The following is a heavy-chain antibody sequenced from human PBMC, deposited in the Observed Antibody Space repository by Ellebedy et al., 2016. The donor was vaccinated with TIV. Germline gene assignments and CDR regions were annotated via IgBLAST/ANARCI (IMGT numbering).Heavy chain of an antibody. Sequence: GESLKISXVASGFTFRSHGIYWVRQAPGKGLEWVAVLSSDGSNKYYADSVKGRFTISRDNSKNTLYLQMNSLRTDDRAVYYCARGGSSGSSDYWGQGTLVTVSS. J-gene: IGHJ4*02. CDR2: LSSDGSNK. CDR3: ARGGSSGSSDY. CDR1: GFTFRSHG. D-gene: IGHD3-10*01. V-gene: IGHV3-30*03.